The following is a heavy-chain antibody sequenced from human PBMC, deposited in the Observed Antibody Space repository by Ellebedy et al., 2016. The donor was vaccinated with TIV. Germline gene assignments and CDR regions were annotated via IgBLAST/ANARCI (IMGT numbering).Heavy chain of an antibody. V-gene: IGHV3-30*10. CDR2: ISFDGSSQ. D-gene: IGHD6-19*01. Sequence: GESLKISCAASGFTFGNYAMHWLRQAPGKGPEWVTLISFDGSSQYYTDSVKGRFTVSRDNSKTTLYLQMHSLRPEDTVVYYCARDEVAGTHFFDYWGQGALVSVSS. CDR3: ARDEVAGTHFFDY. J-gene: IGHJ4*02. CDR1: GFTFGNYA.